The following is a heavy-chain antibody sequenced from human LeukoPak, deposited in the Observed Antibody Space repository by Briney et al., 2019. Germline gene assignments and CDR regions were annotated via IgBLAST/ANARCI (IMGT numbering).Heavy chain of an antibody. J-gene: IGHJ4*02. CDR3: ARNTGIRTGSYDY. Sequence: SGGSLRLSCAASGFTFSSYAMHWVRQAPGKGLEWVAVISYDGSNKYYADSVKGRFTISRDNSKNTLYLQMNSLRAEDTAVYYCARNTGIRTGSYDYWGQGTLVTVSS. CDR2: ISYDGSNK. D-gene: IGHD1-14*01. CDR1: GFTFSSYA. V-gene: IGHV3-30-3*01.